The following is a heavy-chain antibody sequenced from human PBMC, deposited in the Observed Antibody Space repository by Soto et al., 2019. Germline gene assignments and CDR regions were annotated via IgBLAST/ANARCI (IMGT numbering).Heavy chain of an antibody. CDR2: ISAYNGDT. CDR3: ERVRQLVVYFYYYMDV. J-gene: IGHJ6*03. D-gene: IGHD6-6*01. V-gene: IGHV1-18*01. Sequence: QVQLLQSGAEVKKPGASVKVSCKASGYTFTNYGITWVRQAPGQGLEWMGWISAYNGDTHYTQRLQGRVTMTTDTSTSTAYMALRGLRSDDTAVYYCERVRQLVVYFYYYMDVWGKGTTVTVSS. CDR1: GYTFTNYG.